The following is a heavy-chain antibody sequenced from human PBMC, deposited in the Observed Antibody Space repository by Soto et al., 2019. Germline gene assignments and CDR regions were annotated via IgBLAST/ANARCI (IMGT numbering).Heavy chain of an antibody. V-gene: IGHV3-66*01. J-gene: IGHJ5*02. CDR1: GFTVSSNY. CDR3: AGEGVRGAGTLLSRGWFDP. D-gene: IGHD3-10*01. Sequence: GGSLRLSCVASGFTVSSNYMNWVRQAPGKGLEWVSVIYTGGTTYYADSVKGRFTISRDNSKNTLYLQMNSLRAEDTAVYYCAGEGVRGAGTLLSRGWFDPWGQGTLVTVSS. CDR2: IYTGGTT.